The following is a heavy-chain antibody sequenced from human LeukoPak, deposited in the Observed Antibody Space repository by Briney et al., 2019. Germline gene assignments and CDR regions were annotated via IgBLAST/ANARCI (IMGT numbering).Heavy chain of an antibody. CDR1: GFTFSSYS. CDR3: ASWELRARWAFDI. J-gene: IGHJ3*02. D-gene: IGHD1-26*01. Sequence: GGSLRLSCAASGFTFSSYSMNWVRQAPGKGLEWVSSISSSSYIYYADSVKGRFTISRDNAKNSLYLQMNSLRAEATAVYYCASWELRARWAFDIWGQGTMVTVSS. CDR2: ISSSSYI. V-gene: IGHV3-21*01.